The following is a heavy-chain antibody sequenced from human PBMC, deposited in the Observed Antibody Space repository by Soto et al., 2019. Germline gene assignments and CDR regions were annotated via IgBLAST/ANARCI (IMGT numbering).Heavy chain of an antibody. Sequence: LRLSCAASGFTFVSNGRSWVRQPPGKGLKWVANIKQDGSEKYYVDSVKGRFTISRDNAKNSLYLQMNSLRAEDTAVYYCARVTYYYDSSGPATGCFDYWGQGTLVTVSS. V-gene: IGHV3-7*05. CDR2: IKQDGSEK. CDR1: GFTFVSNG. D-gene: IGHD3-22*01. CDR3: ARVTYYYDSSGPATGCFDY. J-gene: IGHJ4*02.